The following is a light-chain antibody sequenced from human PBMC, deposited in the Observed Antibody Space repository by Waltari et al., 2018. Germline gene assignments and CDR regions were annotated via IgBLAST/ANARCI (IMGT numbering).Light chain of an antibody. J-gene: IGLJ1*01. CDR3: CSYAGNSRGV. Sequence: QSALTHLVSVSGYPGWPITISCTGTSSDIGGYKIVPWYQQHPGKPPKLIVYEVFKRPSGVSNRFSGSRSGKTASLTISGLQADDEADYHCCSYAGNSRGVFGTGTKVTVL. CDR1: SSDIGGYKI. CDR2: EVF. V-gene: IGLV2-23*02.